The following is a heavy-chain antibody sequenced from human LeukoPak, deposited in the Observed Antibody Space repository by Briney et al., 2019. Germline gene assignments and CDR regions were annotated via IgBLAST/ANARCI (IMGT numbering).Heavy chain of an antibody. CDR2: ISYDGSNK. V-gene: IGHV3-30*18. CDR1: GFTFSSYG. Sequence: GGSLRLSCAASGFTFSSYGMHWVRQAPGKGLEWVAVISYDGSNKYYADSVKGRFTISRDNPKNTLYLQMNSLRAEDTAVYYCAKDPYDFWSGYYQPPEYWGQGTLVTVSS. D-gene: IGHD3-3*01. CDR3: AKDPYDFWSGYYQPPEY. J-gene: IGHJ4*02.